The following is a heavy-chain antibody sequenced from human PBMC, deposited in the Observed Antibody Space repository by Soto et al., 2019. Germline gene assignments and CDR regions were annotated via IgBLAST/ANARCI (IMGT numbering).Heavy chain of an antibody. CDR2: IYYSGST. J-gene: IGHJ4*02. CDR3: ARGSYYYDSSAYYHY. Sequence: QVQLQESGPGLVKPSQTLSLTCTVSGGSISSGDYYWSWIRQPPGKGLEWIGYIYYSGSTYYNPSLNSRVTISVDTSKNQFSLKLSSVTAADTAVYYCARGSYYYDSSAYYHYWGQGTLVTVSS. V-gene: IGHV4-30-4*01. D-gene: IGHD3-22*01. CDR1: GGSISSGDYY.